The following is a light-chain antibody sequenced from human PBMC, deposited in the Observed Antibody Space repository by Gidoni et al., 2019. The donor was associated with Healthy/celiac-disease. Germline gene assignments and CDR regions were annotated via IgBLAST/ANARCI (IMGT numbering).Light chain of an antibody. CDR1: QSLSSY. Sequence: DIQMTQSPSSLSASVGDRVTLTCRASQSLSSYLNWYQQKPGKTPKLLIYSASSLQSGVPSRFSGSGSGTDFTLTISSLQPEDFATYYCQQGYRTPLTFGGGTKVEIK. CDR2: SAS. J-gene: IGKJ4*01. V-gene: IGKV1-39*01. CDR3: QQGYRTPLT.